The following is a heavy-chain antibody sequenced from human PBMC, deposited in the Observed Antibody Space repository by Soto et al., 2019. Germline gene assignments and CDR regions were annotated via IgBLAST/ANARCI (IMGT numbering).Heavy chain of an antibody. J-gene: IGHJ5*02. CDR3: AREADYTVTTSYNWFDP. D-gene: IGHD4-4*01. CDR1: GGTFSSYA. V-gene: IGHV1-69*13. CDR2: IIPIFGTA. Sequence: ASVKVSCKASGGTFSSYAISWVRQAPGQGLEWMGGIIPIFGTANYAQKFQGRVTITADESTSTAYMELSSLRSEDTAVYYCAREADYTVTTSYNWFDPWGQGTLVTVSS.